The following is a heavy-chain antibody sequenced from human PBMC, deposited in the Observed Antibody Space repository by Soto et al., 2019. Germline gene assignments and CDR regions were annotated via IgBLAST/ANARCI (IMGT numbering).Heavy chain of an antibody. Sequence: PGGSLRLSCAASGFTFSSYSMNWVRRAPGKGLEWVSSISSSSSYIYYADSVKGRFTISRDNAKNSLYLQMNSLRAEDTAVYYCARVPSPYSSSWYPDYWGQGTLVTVSS. CDR1: GFTFSSYS. CDR3: ARVPSPYSSSWYPDY. V-gene: IGHV3-21*01. J-gene: IGHJ4*02. CDR2: ISSSSSYI. D-gene: IGHD6-13*01.